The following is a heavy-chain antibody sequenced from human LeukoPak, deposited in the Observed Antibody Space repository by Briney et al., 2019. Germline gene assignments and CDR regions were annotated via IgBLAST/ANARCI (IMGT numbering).Heavy chain of an antibody. J-gene: IGHJ4*02. CDR1: GYNFANYW. CDR3: ALLLRSGYLADY. V-gene: IGHV5-10-1*01. CDR2: IDPSESYT. Sequence: GESLRISCKGFGYNFANYWISWVRQMPGKGLEWVGRIDPSESYTNYSPSFQGHVTISADKSISTAYLQWSSLRASDTAMYYCALLLRSGYLADYWGQGTLVTVSS. D-gene: IGHD3-22*01.